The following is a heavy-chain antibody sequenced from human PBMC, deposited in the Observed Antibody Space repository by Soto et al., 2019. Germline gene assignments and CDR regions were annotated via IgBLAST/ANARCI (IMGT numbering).Heavy chain of an antibody. CDR2: INPSGGST. J-gene: IGHJ4*02. V-gene: IGHV1-46*01. D-gene: IGHD5-12*01. Sequence: QVQLVQSGAEVKKPGASVKVSCKASGYTFTSYYMHWVRQAPGQGLEWMGIINPSGGSTSYAQKFQCRVTMTRDTSTSTVYMELSSLISEDTVVYYCARGRRDGYNGPSSWVDYWGQGTLVTVSS. CDR3: ARGRRDGYNGPSSWVDY. CDR1: GYTFTSYY.